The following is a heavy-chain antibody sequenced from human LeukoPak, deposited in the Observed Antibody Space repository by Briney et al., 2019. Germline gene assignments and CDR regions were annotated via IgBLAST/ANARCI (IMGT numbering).Heavy chain of an antibody. D-gene: IGHD5-12*01. Sequence: PSETLSLTCTVSGGSISSYYWSWIRQPAGKGLEWIGRIYTSGSTNYNPSLKSRVTISVDTSKNQFSLKLSSVTAADTAVYYCARDQRGDSAYDFDYWGQGILVTVSS. V-gene: IGHV4-4*07. CDR3: ARDQRGDSAYDFDY. CDR2: IYTSGST. J-gene: IGHJ4*02. CDR1: GGSISSYY.